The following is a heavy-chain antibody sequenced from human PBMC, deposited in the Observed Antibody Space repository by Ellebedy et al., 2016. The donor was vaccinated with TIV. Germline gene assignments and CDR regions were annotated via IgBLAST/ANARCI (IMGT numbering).Heavy chain of an antibody. D-gene: IGHD3-10*01. CDR2: IFYNGNT. CDR3: ATRAYGSGNADDFDI. V-gene: IGHV4-59*01. J-gene: IGHJ3*02. CDR1: GASISSYY. Sequence: PSETLSLTCTVSGASISSYYWNWLRQPPGRGLEWLGHIFYNGNTNYNPSLKSRATISLDTSKKQFSLKLTSVTTADTAVYYCATRAYGSGNADDFDIWGQGTVVTVSS.